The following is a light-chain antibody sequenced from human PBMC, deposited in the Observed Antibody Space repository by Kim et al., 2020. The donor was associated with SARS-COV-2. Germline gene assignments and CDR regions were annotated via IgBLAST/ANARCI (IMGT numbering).Light chain of an antibody. V-gene: IGKV1-39*01. CDR3: QQTSGTPYS. CDR1: QNIGTF. J-gene: IGKJ2*03. Sequence: DIQLTQSPSSLSASIGDRITITCRTSQNIGTFLNWYHQKPGRVPRLLIYDASRLQSGVPSRFSGSGSGTDFTLTITSLQPEDFAIYYCQQTSGTPYSFSQGTKLEI. CDR2: DAS.